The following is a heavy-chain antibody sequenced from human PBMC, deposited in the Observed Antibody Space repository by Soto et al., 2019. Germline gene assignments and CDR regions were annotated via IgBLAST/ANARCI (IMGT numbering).Heavy chain of an antibody. CDR2: ISAYNGNT. Sequence: QVQLVQSGAEVKKPGASVKVSCKASGYTFTSYGISWVRQAPGQGLEWMGWISAYNGNTNYAQKLQGRVTMTTDTSTGTAYMELRSLRSDDTAVYYCARDGLVVVVAATTYYYGMDVWGQGTTVTVSS. D-gene: IGHD2-15*01. CDR3: ARDGLVVVVAATTYYYGMDV. J-gene: IGHJ6*02. V-gene: IGHV1-18*01. CDR1: GYTFTSYG.